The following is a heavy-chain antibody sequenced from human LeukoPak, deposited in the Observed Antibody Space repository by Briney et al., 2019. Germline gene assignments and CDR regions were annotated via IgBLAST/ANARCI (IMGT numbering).Heavy chain of an antibody. V-gene: IGHV1-69*13. CDR1: GYTFTSYD. J-gene: IGHJ4*02. D-gene: IGHD2-21*01. CDR2: IIPFLGTT. CDR3: TIIPNVILFTHYFEY. Sequence: GASVKVSCKASGYTFTSYDINWVRQATRQGLEWMGGIIPFLGTTNYAQKFQGRVTITADEPTRTAYMELTYLRSDDTAVYYCTIIPNVILFTHYFEYWGQGTLVTVSS.